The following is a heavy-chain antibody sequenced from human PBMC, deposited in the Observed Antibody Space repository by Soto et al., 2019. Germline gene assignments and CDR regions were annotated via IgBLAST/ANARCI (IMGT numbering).Heavy chain of an antibody. V-gene: IGHV3-11*01. Sequence: QVQLVESGGGLVKPGGSLRLSCTASGFTFSDYYMNWIRQAPGKGLEWISYISSRGSTRYYADSVKGRFSISRDNAKNSLYLQMNSLRAEDMAVYYCARERVTDGYSRYSFDYWGQGTLVTVSS. CDR2: ISSRGSTR. CDR1: GFTFSDYY. CDR3: ARERVTDGYSRYSFDY. D-gene: IGHD5-18*01. J-gene: IGHJ4*02.